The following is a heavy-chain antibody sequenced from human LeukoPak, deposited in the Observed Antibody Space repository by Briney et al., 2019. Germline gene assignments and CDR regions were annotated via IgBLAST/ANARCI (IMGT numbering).Heavy chain of an antibody. V-gene: IGHV1-8*03. CDR3: ARGLEPDHCSSTSCYKWWDYYYYMDV. Sequence: ASVKVSCKASGYTFTSYDINWVRQATGQGLEWMGWMNPNSGNTGYAQKFQGRVTITRNTSISTAYMELSSLRSEDTAVYYCARGLEPDHCSSTSCYKWWDYYYYMDVWGKGTTVTVSS. CDR2: MNPNSGNT. CDR1: GYTFTSYD. D-gene: IGHD2-2*02. J-gene: IGHJ6*03.